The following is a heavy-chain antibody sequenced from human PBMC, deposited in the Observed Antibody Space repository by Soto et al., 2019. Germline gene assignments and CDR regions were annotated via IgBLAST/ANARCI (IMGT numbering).Heavy chain of an antibody. CDR2: ISSSSSYI. J-gene: IGHJ6*02. Sequence: GGSLRLSCAASGFTFSSYSMNWVRQAPGKGLEWVSSISSSSSYIYYADSVKGRFIISRDNAKNSLYLQMNSLRAEDTAVYYCARDRPSTVTTIRYYYYGMDVWGQGTTVTVSS. V-gene: IGHV3-21*01. D-gene: IGHD4-17*01. CDR3: ARDRPSTVTTIRYYYYGMDV. CDR1: GFTFSSYS.